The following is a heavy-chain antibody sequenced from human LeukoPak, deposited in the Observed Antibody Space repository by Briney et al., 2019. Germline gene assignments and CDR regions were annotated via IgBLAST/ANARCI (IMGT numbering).Heavy chain of an antibody. J-gene: IGHJ6*03. V-gene: IGHV3-21*01. CDR3: ARDGDTVLTRGYYYYMDV. D-gene: IGHD4-23*01. CDR1: GFTFNKYT. Sequence: GGSLRLSCAASGFTFNKYTMNWVRQAPGKGREWVLSITSSSSYIYYADSVKGRFTISRDNAKKSLSLQMNSLRAEDTAVYYCARDGDTVLTRGYYYYMDVWGKGTTLTVSS. CDR2: ITSSSSYI.